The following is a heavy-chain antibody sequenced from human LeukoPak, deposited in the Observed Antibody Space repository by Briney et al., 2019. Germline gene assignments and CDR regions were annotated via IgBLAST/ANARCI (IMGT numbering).Heavy chain of an antibody. CDR2: ISSNGGST. D-gene: IGHD1-26*01. CDR1: GVTFSSYA. CDR3: VRVSGSYGY. Sequence: GESLRLSCAASGVTFSSYAMHWVRQAPGKGLEYVSAISSNGGSTFYANSVTGRFIISRDTSKNTPYLQIGSLRADDMAVYYWVRVSGSYGYWGRGTLVTVSS. V-gene: IGHV3-64*01. J-gene: IGHJ4*02.